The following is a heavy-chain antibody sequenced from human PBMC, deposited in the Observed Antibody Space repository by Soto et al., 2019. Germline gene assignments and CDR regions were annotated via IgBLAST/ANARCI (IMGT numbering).Heavy chain of an antibody. CDR1: GYSFTSYW. J-gene: IGHJ6*02. Sequence: GESLKISCKGSGYSFTSYWIGWVRQMPWKGLEWMGIIYPGDSDTRYSPSFQGQVTISADKSISTAYLQWSSLKASDTAMYYCARQMGATKDYYYGMDVWGQGTTVTVSS. CDR3: ARQMGATKDYYYGMDV. CDR2: IYPGDSDT. D-gene: IGHD1-26*01. V-gene: IGHV5-51*01.